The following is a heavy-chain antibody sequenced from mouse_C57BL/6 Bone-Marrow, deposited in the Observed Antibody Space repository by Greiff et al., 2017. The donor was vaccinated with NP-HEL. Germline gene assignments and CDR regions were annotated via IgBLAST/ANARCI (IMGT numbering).Heavy chain of an antibody. J-gene: IGHJ4*01. CDR1: GYAFTNYL. CDR3: AIGYDFYYAMDY. D-gene: IGHD2-2*01. Sequence: QVQLQQSGAELVRPGTSVKVSCKASGYAFTNYLIEWVKQRPGQGLEWIGVINPGSGGTNYNEKFKGKATLTADKSSSTAYMQLSSLTSEDSAVYFCAIGYDFYYAMDYWGQGTSVTVSS. CDR2: INPGSGGT. V-gene: IGHV1-54*01.